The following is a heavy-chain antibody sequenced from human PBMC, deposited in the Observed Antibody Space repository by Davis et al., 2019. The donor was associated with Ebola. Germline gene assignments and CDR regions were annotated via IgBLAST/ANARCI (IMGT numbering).Heavy chain of an antibody. CDR2: INHSGST. Sequence: SETLSLTCAVYGGSFSGYYWGWIRQPPGKGLEWIGEINHSGSTNYNPSLKSRVTISVDKSKNQFSLKLSSVTAADTAVYYCARDGLYDFWSGRSPYYMDVWGKGTTVAVSS. J-gene: IGHJ6*03. D-gene: IGHD3-3*01. CDR3: ARDGLYDFWSGRSPYYMDV. CDR1: GGSFSGYY. V-gene: IGHV4-34*01.